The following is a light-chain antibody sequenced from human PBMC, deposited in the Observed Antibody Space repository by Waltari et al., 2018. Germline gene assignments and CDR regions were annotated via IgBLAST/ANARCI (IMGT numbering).Light chain of an antibody. CDR3: SSYTGSSTLV. CDR1: SSDVGGYNY. CDR2: DVS. Sequence: QSALTQPASVSGSPGQSITISCTGTSSDVGGYNYVSWYQQHPGKAPKSVIYDVSNRPSGVSNRFSGSKSGNTASLTISGLQAEDEADYYCSSYTGSSTLVFGTGTKVTVL. J-gene: IGLJ1*01. V-gene: IGLV2-14*01.